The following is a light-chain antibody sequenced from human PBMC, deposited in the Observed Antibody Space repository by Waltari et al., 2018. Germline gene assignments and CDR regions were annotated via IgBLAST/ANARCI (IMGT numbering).Light chain of an antibody. CDR1: ANDCNRF. CDR3: QQYVDSPRT. J-gene: IGKJ1*01. Sequence: DIVLTLPPGPLSLSPGVIVTLSCKASANDCNRFLAWYQQKRGQSPNLLMYGGSTRGYDIPDRFSGSGSGADFTLTISRLQAEDFAVYYCQQYVDSPRTFGQGT. CDR2: GGS. V-gene: IGKV3-20*01.